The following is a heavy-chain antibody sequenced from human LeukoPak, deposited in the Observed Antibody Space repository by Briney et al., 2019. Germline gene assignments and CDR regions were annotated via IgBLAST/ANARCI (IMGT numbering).Heavy chain of an antibody. CDR3: AKVSGGGLYYDGMDV. D-gene: IGHD1-14*01. V-gene: IGHV3-23*01. J-gene: IGHJ6*02. CDR2: ISGSGGTT. CDR1: GFTFSSYT. Sequence: GGSLRLSCAASGFTFSSYTMSWVRQAPGKGLEWVSVISGSGGTTYYADSVKGRFTISRDSSKNTLYLQMNSLRAEDTAVYYCAKVSGGGLYYDGMDVWGQGTTVTVSS.